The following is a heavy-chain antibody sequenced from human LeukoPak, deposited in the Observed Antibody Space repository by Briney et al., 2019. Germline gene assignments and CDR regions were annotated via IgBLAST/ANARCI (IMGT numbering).Heavy chain of an antibody. CDR3: TRDLGQWLLQGIFFDY. J-gene: IGHJ4*02. CDR1: GYTFTSYG. CDR2: ISAYNGNT. Sequence: ASVKVSCKASGYTFTSYGISWVRQAPGQGLEWTGWISAYNGNTNYAQKFQGRVTMTTDTSTSTAYMELRSLRSDDTAVYYCTRDLGQWLLQGIFFDYWGQGTLVTVSS. D-gene: IGHD5-12*01. V-gene: IGHV1-18*01.